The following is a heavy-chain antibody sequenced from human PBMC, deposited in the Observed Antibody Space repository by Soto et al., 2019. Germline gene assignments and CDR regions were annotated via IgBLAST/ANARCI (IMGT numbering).Heavy chain of an antibody. CDR2: IYHSGST. CDR1: GGSISSGGYY. CDR3: AREAAGILNWFDP. J-gene: IGHJ5*02. D-gene: IGHD6-25*01. Sequence: QVHLQESGPGRVKLTQTLSLTSTVSGGSISSGGYYWSWIRQHPGKGLGWIGYIYHSGSTHYNPSLKSRVTISVETSKNQFSLKLSSVTAADTAVYYCAREAAGILNWFDPWGQGTLVTVSS. V-gene: IGHV4-31*03.